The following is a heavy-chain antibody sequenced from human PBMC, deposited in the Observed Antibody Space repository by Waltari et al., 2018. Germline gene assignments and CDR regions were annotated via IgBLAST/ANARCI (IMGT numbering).Heavy chain of an antibody. CDR3: ATVDGSGSYYNN. V-gene: IGHV1-69-2*01. J-gene: IGHJ4*02. CDR2: VDPEDGET. D-gene: IGHD3-10*01. Sequence: EWMGLVDPEDGETIYAEKFQGRVTITADTSTDTAYMELSSLRSEDTAVYYCATVDGSGSYYNNWGQGTLVTVSS.